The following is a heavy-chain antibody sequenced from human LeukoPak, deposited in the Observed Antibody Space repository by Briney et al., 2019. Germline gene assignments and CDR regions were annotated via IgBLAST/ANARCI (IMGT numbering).Heavy chain of an antibody. J-gene: IGHJ4*02. CDR3: AKHTWELLGIVDY. D-gene: IGHD1-26*01. Sequence: GGSLRLSCAVSGFTVSAHYMSWVRQAPGKGLECVSFLYTGGDTYYADSVKGRFTISRDNSKNTLYLQMNSLRAEDTAVYYCAKHTWELLGIVDYWGQGTLVTVSS. V-gene: IGHV3-53*01. CDR1: GFTVSAHY. CDR2: LYTGGDT.